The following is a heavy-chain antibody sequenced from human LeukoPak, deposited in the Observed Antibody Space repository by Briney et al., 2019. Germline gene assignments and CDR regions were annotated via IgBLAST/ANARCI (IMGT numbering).Heavy chain of an antibody. CDR3: ARDLGYYHSTPFDY. CDR2: IIPIFGTA. V-gene: IGHV1-69*06. J-gene: IGHJ4*02. CDR1: GGTFSSYA. D-gene: IGHD3-22*01. Sequence: ASVKVSCKASGGTFSSYAISWVRQAPGQGLEWMGRIIPIFGTANYAQKFQGRVTITADKSTSTAYMELSSLRSEDTAVYYCARDLGYYHSTPFDYWGQGTLVTVSS.